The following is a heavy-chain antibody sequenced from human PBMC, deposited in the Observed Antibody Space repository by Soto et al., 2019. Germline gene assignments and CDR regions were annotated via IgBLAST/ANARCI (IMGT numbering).Heavy chain of an antibody. CDR3: ARDLGVVAGSHLKAEDYHYYGLDV. Sequence: PSQTLSLTCAISGDSVSSNSAAWNWIRQSPSRGLEWLGRTYYRSKWYNDYAVSVKSRITINPDTSKNQFSLQLNSVTPEDTAVYYCARDLGVVAGSHLKAEDYHYYGLDVCGQGTSVTVSS. CDR2: TYYRSKWYN. V-gene: IGHV6-1*01. J-gene: IGHJ6*02. D-gene: IGHD2-21*02. CDR1: GDSVSSNSAA.